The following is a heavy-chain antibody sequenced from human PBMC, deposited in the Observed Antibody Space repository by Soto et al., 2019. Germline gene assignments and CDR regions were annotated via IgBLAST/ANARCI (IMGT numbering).Heavy chain of an antibody. J-gene: IGHJ5*02. V-gene: IGHV1-24*01. Sequence: ASVKVSCKVSGYTLTELSMHWVRQAPGKGLEWMGGFDPEDGETIYAQKFQGRVTMTEDTSTDTAYMELSSLRSEDTAVYYCATDLWYSGSYNTWFDPWGQGTLVTVSS. CDR1: GYTLTELS. CDR2: FDPEDGET. CDR3: ATDLWYSGSYNTWFDP. D-gene: IGHD1-26*01.